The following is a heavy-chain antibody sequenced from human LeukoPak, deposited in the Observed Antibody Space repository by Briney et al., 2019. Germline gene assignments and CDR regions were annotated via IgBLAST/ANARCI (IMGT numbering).Heavy chain of an antibody. V-gene: IGHV3-30*18. CDR1: GFTFGSYG. CDR2: ISYDGSNK. J-gene: IGHJ6*02. Sequence: GRSLRLSCAASGFTFGSYGMHWVRQAPGKGLEWVAVISYDGSNKYYADSVKGRFTISRDNSKNTLYLQMNSLRAEDTAVYYCAKDLPAATIYYYYGMDVWGQGTTVTVPS. CDR3: AKDLPAATIYYYYGMDV. D-gene: IGHD2-2*01.